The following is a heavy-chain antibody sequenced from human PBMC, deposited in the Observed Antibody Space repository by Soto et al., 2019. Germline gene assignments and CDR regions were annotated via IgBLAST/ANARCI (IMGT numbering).Heavy chain of an antibody. Sequence: PSETLSLTCTVSGGSINNHYWSWIRQPPGKGLEWIGYIDYTGATNYSPSLASRVTISVDTSKNQFSLKLTSLTAADTAIYYCARANWYFDDWGQGTLVTVSS. CDR3: ARANWYFDD. J-gene: IGHJ4*02. CDR2: IDYTGAT. CDR1: GGSINNHY. V-gene: IGHV4-59*11. D-gene: IGHD7-27*01.